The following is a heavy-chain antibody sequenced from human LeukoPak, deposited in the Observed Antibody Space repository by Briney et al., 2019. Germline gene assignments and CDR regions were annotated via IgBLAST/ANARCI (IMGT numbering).Heavy chain of an antibody. J-gene: IGHJ4*02. CDR1: GFTFSSYW. CDR3: LVTTRSRGFDY. D-gene: IGHD1/OR15-1a*01. V-gene: IGHV3-7*01. Sequence: PGGSLRLSCAASGFTFSSYWMSWVRQAPGKGLEWVANIRQDGSVQNYVDSVKGRFTISRDNPKNSVYLQMSSLRAEDTAVYICLVTTRSRGFDYWGQGTLVTVSS. CDR2: IRQDGSVQ.